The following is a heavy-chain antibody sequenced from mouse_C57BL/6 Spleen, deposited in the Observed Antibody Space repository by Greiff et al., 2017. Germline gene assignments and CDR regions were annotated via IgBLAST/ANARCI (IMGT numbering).Heavy chain of an antibody. J-gene: IGHJ3*01. Sequence: QVHVKQPGAELVKPGASVKLSCKASGYTFTSYWMHWVKQRPGQGLEWIGMIHPNSGSTNYNEKFKSKATLTVDKSSSTAYMQLSSLTSEDSAVYYCARRHWDVPFAYWGQGTLVTVSA. V-gene: IGHV1-64*01. CDR3: ARRHWDVPFAY. CDR1: GYTFTSYW. CDR2: IHPNSGST. D-gene: IGHD4-1*01.